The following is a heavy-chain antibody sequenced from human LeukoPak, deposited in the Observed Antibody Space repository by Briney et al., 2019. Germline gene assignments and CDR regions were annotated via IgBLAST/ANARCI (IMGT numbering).Heavy chain of an antibody. V-gene: IGHV4-39*07. J-gene: IGHJ3*02. Sequence: PSETLSLTCTVSGGSISSSSYYRGWIRQPPGKGLEWIGSIYYSGSTYYNPSLKSRVTVSVDTSRSQFSLKLISVTAADTAVYYCARAGRDGYSPASDSFDIWGQGKTVTVSS. CDR3: ARAGRDGYSPASDSFDI. CDR2: IYYSGST. CDR1: GGSISSSSYY. D-gene: IGHD5-24*01.